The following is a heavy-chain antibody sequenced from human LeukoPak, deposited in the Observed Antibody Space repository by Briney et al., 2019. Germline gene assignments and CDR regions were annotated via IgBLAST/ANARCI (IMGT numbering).Heavy chain of an antibody. CDR1: GGSISSSDYY. Sequence: SETLSLTCTVSGGSISSSDYYWGWIRQPPGKELEWVGTIYYSGSTSYNPSLKSRVTISVDTSKNQFSLKLSSVTAADTAVYYCARLERTVALLYYWGQGTLVTVSS. J-gene: IGHJ4*02. V-gene: IGHV4-39*01. CDR2: IYYSGST. CDR3: ARLERTVALLYY. D-gene: IGHD6-19*01.